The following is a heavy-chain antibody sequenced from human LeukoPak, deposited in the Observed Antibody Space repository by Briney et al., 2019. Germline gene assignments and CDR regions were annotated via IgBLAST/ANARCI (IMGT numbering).Heavy chain of an antibody. CDR3: VRCVTGSCFDN. D-gene: IGHD2-8*02. CDR2: SRQKWRGYST. CDR1: GFILSDYY. J-gene: IGHJ4*02. V-gene: IGHV3-72*01. Sequence: GGALRLSCATSGFILSDYYMNSVRRTLEKGLEEVARSRQKWRGYSTEYAASVKGRFTITRDESKNLLFVQMKSVEIEDPDVYFCVRCVTGSCFDNWGQGILVSVS.